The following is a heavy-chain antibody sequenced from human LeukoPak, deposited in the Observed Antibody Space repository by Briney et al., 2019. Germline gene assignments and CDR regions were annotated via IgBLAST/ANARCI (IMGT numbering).Heavy chain of an antibody. V-gene: IGHV3-66*01. CDR3: ARDLLMVRGVIPY. CDR2: IYSGGST. CDR1: GFTVSSNY. D-gene: IGHD3-10*01. J-gene: IGHJ4*02. Sequence: PGGSLRLSCAASGFTVSSNYMSWVRQAPGKGLGWVSVIYSGGSTYYADSVKGRFTISSDNSKNTLYLQMNSLRAEDTAVYYCARDLLMVRGVIPYWGQGTLVTVSS.